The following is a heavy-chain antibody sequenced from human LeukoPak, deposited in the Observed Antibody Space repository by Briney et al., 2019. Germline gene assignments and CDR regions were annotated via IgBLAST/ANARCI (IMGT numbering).Heavy chain of an antibody. CDR1: GFTFSSYS. Sequence: PGGSLRLSCAASGFTFSSYSITCVRQAPGQRLEWVSYISSSSTTIYYADSVKGRFTISRDDAKNSLYLQMNSLRAEDTAVYYCARETTGFDYWGQGTLVTVSS. V-gene: IGHV3-48*01. CDR3: ARETTGFDY. CDR2: ISSSSTTI. J-gene: IGHJ4*02. D-gene: IGHD4-11*01.